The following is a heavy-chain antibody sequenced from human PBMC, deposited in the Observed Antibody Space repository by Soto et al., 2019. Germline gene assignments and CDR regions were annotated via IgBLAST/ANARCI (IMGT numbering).Heavy chain of an antibody. Sequence: PSETLSLTCTVSGGSISSSSYYWGWIRQPPGKGLEWIGSIYYSGSTYYNPSLKSRVTISVDTSKNQFSLKLSSVTAADTAVYYCARQGPQGSIAAAGPYYFDYWGQGTLVTVSS. J-gene: IGHJ4*02. V-gene: IGHV4-39*01. CDR3: ARQGPQGSIAAAGPYYFDY. D-gene: IGHD6-13*01. CDR2: IYYSGST. CDR1: GGSISSSSYY.